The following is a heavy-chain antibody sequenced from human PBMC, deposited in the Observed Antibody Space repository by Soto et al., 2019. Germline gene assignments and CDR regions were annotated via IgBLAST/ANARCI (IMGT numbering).Heavy chain of an antibody. CDR3: AKESERVVPRGHFDY. J-gene: IGHJ4*02. V-gene: IGHV3-23*01. CDR1: GFTFSTYA. Sequence: SLRLSCAASGFTFSTYAMSWVRQAPGKGLEWVSAISGSAGSTYYADSVKGRFTISRDNSKNTLYLQMNSLRAEDTAVYYCAKESERVVPRGHFDYWGQGTLVTVSS. D-gene: IGHD2-2*01. CDR2: ISGSAGST.